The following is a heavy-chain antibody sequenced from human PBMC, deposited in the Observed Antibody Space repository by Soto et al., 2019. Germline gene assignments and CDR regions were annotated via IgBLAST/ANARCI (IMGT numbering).Heavy chain of an antibody. CDR1: GFTFSNAW. CDR3: TTSSSSWYYYYGMDV. V-gene: IGHV3-15*01. D-gene: IGHD6-13*01. J-gene: IGHJ6*02. Sequence: GGSLRLSCAASGFTFSNAWMSWVRQAPGKGLEWVGRIKSKTDGGTTDYAAPVKGRFTISRDDSKNTLYLQMNSLKTEDTVVYYGTTSSSSWYYYYGMDVWGQGTTVTVSS. CDR2: IKSKTDGGTT.